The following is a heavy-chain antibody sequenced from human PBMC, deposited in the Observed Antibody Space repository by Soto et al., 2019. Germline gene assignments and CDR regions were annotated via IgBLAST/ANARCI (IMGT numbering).Heavy chain of an antibody. D-gene: IGHD2-15*01. J-gene: IGHJ3*02. Sequence: GGSLRLSCAASGFTISTYAMHWVRQAPGKGLEYVSAISANGGSTYYANSVNGRFTISRDNSKNTLYLQMGSLRADDMAVYYCARGGYCSGGSCYLGAFEIWGQGTMVTVSS. CDR1: GFTISTYA. CDR3: ARGGYCSGGSCYLGAFEI. CDR2: ISANGGST. V-gene: IGHV3-64*01.